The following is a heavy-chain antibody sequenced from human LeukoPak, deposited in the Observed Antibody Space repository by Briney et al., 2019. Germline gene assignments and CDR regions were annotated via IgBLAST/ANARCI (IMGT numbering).Heavy chain of an antibody. D-gene: IGHD6-13*01. J-gene: IGHJ5*02. CDR1: GYTFTDYY. Sequence: ASVKVSCKASGYTFTDYYMHWVRQAPGQGPEWMGWINSNSGATNYAQKFQGRVTMTRDTSISTAYMELSRLRSDDTAVYYCARGTQLGDWFDPWGQGTLVTVSS. CDR2: INSNSGAT. CDR3: ARGTQLGDWFDP. V-gene: IGHV1-2*02.